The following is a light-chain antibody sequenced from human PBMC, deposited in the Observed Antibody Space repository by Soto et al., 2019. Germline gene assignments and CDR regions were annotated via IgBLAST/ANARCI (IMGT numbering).Light chain of an antibody. CDR3: QHYGGLWT. V-gene: IGKV3-20*01. Sequence: EIVLTQSPGTLSLSPGERATLSCRASQSVSSSYLAWYQQKPGQAPRLLIYGASSRATGIPDRFSGSGSGTDFTLTISRLEPEDFATYYCQHYGGLWTFGQGTKVEVK. J-gene: IGKJ1*01. CDR1: QSVSSSY. CDR2: GAS.